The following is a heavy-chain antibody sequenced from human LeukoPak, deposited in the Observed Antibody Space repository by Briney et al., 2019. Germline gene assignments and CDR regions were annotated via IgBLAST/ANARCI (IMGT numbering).Heavy chain of an antibody. V-gene: IGHV1-8*01. CDR3: AREMADFWSGYSPLDY. CDR2: MNPYSGNT. Sequence: ASVKVSCKASGYTFNSHDINWVRQATGQGLEWMGWMNPYSGNTGYAQKFQGRVTMTRDTSINTAYLEFYSLRSEDTAVYYCAREMADFWSGYSPLDYWGQGTLVTVSS. CDR1: GYTFNSHD. D-gene: IGHD3-3*01. J-gene: IGHJ4*02.